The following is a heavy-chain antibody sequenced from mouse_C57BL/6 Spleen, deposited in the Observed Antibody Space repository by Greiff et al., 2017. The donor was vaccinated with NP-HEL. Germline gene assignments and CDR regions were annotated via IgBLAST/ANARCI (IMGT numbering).Heavy chain of an antibody. CDR2: IYPGSGST. J-gene: IGHJ2*01. CDR3: ARADYYGSSPFDY. CDR1: GYTFTSYW. D-gene: IGHD1-1*01. V-gene: IGHV1-55*01. Sequence: QVQLKESGAELVKPGASVKMSCKASGYTFTSYWITWVKQRPGQGLEWIGDIYPGSGSTNYNEKFKSKATLTVDTSSSTAYMQLSSLTSEDSAVYYCARADYYGSSPFDYWGQGTTLTVSS.